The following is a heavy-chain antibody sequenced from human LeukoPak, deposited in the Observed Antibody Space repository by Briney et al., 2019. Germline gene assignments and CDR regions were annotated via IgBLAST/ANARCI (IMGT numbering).Heavy chain of an antibody. Sequence: GGSLRLSCAASGFTFSSYSMNWVRQAPGKGLEWVSSISSSSSYIYYADSVKGRFTISRDNAKNSLYLQMNSLRAEDTAVYYCARTVSDTNPLYCSSTSCDGYYMDVWGKGTTVTVSS. CDR2: ISSSSSYI. CDR1: GFTFSSYS. V-gene: IGHV3-21*01. D-gene: IGHD2-2*01. J-gene: IGHJ6*03. CDR3: ARTVSDTNPLYCSSTSCDGYYMDV.